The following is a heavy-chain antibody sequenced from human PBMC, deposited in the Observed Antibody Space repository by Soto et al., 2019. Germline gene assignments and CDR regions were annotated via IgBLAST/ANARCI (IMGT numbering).Heavy chain of an antibody. CDR1: GFTFSDHY. CDR2: LSGSGSSE. J-gene: IGHJ6*02. D-gene: IGHD1-26*01. Sequence: AVSMRLSCAASGFTFSDHYMAWIRQAPGKGLEIVAHLSGSGSSEDYGDSVKGRFSIFRENSKNLMFLHLFFLRAEATAVYYCAREVSVGDGRNSYYGMDGLGQGTAGTGSS. CDR3: AREVSVGDGRNSYYGMDG. V-gene: IGHV3-11*01.